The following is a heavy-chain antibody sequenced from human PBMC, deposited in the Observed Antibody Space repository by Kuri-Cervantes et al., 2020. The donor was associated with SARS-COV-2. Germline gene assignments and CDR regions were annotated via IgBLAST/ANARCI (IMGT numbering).Heavy chain of an antibody. CDR2: ISSSGSTI. D-gene: IGHD3-10*01. Sequence: GESLKISCVASGFTFSSYAIHCVRQAPGKGLEWVSYISSSGSTIYYADSVKGRFTISRDNAKNSLYLQMNSLRAEDTAVYYCARVGSGSFDYWGQGTLVTVSS. CDR1: GFTFSSYA. J-gene: IGHJ4*02. V-gene: IGHV3-48*03. CDR3: ARVGSGSFDY.